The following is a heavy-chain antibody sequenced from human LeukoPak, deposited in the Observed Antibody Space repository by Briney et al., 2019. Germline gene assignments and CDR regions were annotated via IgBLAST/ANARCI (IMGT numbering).Heavy chain of an antibody. J-gene: IGHJ4*02. D-gene: IGHD3-10*01. CDR1: GFTFSSYA. V-gene: IGHV3-23*01. CDR2: ISGSGGST. CDR3: ARLLLWFGETTDY. Sequence: QPGGSLRLSCVVSGFTFSSYAMSWVRQAPGKGLEWVSGISGSGGSTYYADSVKGRFTISRDNSKNTLYLQMNSLRAEDTAVYYCARLLLWFGETTDYWGQGTLVTVSS.